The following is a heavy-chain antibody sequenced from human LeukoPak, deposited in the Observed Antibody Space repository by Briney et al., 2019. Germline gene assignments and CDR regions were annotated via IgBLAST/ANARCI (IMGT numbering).Heavy chain of an antibody. D-gene: IGHD5-18*01. CDR2: MNPNSGNT. Sequence: GASVKVSCKASGYTFTGYYMHWVRQATGQGLEWMGWMNPNSGNTGYAQRFQGRVTMTRNTSISTAYMELSSLRSEDTAVYYCARGAGSYGYEDAFDIWGQGTMVTVSS. CDR1: GYTFTGYY. J-gene: IGHJ3*02. V-gene: IGHV1-8*02. CDR3: ARGAGSYGYEDAFDI.